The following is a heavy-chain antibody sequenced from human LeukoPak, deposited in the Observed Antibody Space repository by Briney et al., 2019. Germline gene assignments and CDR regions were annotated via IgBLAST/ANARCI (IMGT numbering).Heavy chain of an antibody. Sequence: AASVKVSCKASGGTFSSYAISWVRQAPGQGLEWMGGIIPIFGTANYAQKFQGRVTITADESTSTAYMELSSLRSEDTAVYYCARDRLISGRYSYGPFDYWGQGTLVTVSS. V-gene: IGHV1-69*13. CDR2: IIPIFGTA. D-gene: IGHD5-18*01. J-gene: IGHJ4*02. CDR1: GGTFSSYA. CDR3: ARDRLISGRYSYGPFDY.